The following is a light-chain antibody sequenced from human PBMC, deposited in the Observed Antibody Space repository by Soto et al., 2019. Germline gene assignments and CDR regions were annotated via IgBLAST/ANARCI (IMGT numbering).Light chain of an antibody. CDR3: SLYTSENAYV. V-gene: IGLV2-11*01. Sequence: QSALTQPRSVSGSPGQSVTISCTGTSSDVGTYNYVSWHQQHPGKAPKLVIFDVTHRPSGVPDRFSASKSGITASLTISGLQAEDEADYYCSLYTSENAYVFGTGTKLTVL. J-gene: IGLJ1*01. CDR2: DVT. CDR1: SSDVGTYNY.